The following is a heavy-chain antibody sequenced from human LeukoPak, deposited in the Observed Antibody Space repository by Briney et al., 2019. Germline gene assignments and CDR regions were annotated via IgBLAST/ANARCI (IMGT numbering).Heavy chain of an antibody. CDR1: GYTLTELS. J-gene: IGHJ4*02. Sequence: GASVNVSCKVSGYTLTELSMHWVRQAPGKGLEWMGGFDPEDGETIYAQKFQGRVTMTEDTSTDTAYMELSSLRSEDTAVYYCATLDIAVAGHFDYWGQGTLVTVSS. CDR3: ATLDIAVAGHFDY. V-gene: IGHV1-24*01. CDR2: FDPEDGET. D-gene: IGHD6-19*01.